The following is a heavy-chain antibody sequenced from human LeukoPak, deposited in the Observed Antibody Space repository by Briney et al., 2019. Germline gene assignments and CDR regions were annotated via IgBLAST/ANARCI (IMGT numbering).Heavy chain of an antibody. V-gene: IGHV4-39*07. J-gene: IGHJ5*02. CDR2: IYYSGST. D-gene: IGHD3-9*01. CDR3: ARERAYYDILPRWFDP. CDR1: GGSISSSSYY. Sequence: SETLSLTCTVSGGSISSSSYYWGWIRQPPWKGLEWIGSIYYSGSTNYNPSLKSRGTLSVDTSKNQFSLKLSSVTAADTAVYFCARERAYYDILPRWFDPWGQGILVTVSS.